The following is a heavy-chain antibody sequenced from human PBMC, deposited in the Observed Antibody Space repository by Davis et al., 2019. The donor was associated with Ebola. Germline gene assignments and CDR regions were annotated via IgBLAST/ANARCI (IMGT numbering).Heavy chain of an antibody. J-gene: IGHJ6*02. CDR3: ARRGGDFYYYYGMDV. CDR2: INAGNGNT. D-gene: IGHD3-16*01. CDR1: GYTFTSYA. V-gene: IGHV1-3*01. Sequence: AASVKVSCKASGYTFTSYAMHWVRQAPGQRLEWMGWINAGNGNTKYSQKFQGRVTITRDTSASTAYMELSSLRSEDTAVYYCARRGGDFYYYYGMDVWGQGTTVTVSS.